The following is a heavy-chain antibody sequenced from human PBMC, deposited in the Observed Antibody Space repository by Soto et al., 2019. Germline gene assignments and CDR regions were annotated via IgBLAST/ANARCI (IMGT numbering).Heavy chain of an antibody. CDR2: INHSGST. V-gene: IGHV4-34*01. J-gene: IGHJ6*02. Sequence: SETLSLTCAVYGGSFSGYYWSWIRQPPGKGLEWIGEINHSGSTNYNPSLKSRVTISVDTSKNQFSLKLSSVTAADTAVYYCARGGSGGSWDPYYYYGMDVWGQGTTVTVSS. CDR1: GGSFSGYY. CDR3: ARGGSGGSWDPYYYYGMDV. D-gene: IGHD2-15*01.